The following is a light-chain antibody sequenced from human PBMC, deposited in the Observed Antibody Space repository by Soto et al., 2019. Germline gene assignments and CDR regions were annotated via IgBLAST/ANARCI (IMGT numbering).Light chain of an antibody. Sequence: DIQMTQSPSTLSASVGDRVIITCRASQTVERWMAWYQQKPGKAPKLLISDVSTLERGVPSRFSGSGSATEFTLTISGLQPDDFATYYCQQYKDYVYTFGRGTKVDIK. CDR3: QQYKDYVYT. V-gene: IGKV1-5*01. CDR2: DVS. CDR1: QTVERW. J-gene: IGKJ2*01.